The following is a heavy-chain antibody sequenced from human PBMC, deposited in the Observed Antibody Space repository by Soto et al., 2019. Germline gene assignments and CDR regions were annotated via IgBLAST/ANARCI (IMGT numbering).Heavy chain of an antibody. CDR2: INPNSGGT. D-gene: IGHD3-3*01. J-gene: IGHJ5*02. Sequence: ASVKVSCKASGYTFTGYYMHWVRQAPGQGLEWMGWINPNSGGTNYAQKFQGRVTMTRDTSISTAYMELSRLRSDDTAVYYCERDESRITIFGVVIPTHNWFDPWGQGTLVTVSS. V-gene: IGHV1-2*02. CDR3: ERDESRITIFGVVIPTHNWFDP. CDR1: GYTFTGYY.